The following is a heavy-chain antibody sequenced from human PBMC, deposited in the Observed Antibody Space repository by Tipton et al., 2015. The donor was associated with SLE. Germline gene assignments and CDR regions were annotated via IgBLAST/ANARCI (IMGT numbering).Heavy chain of an antibody. CDR2: ISGSGGST. Sequence: SLRLSCAASGFTFSSYAMSWVRQAPGKGLEWVSAISGSGGSTYYADSVKGRFTISRDNSKNSLYLQMNSLRAEDTAAYYCARERYSYRGFDYWGQGTLVTVSS. CDR1: GFTFSSYA. D-gene: IGHD5-18*01. J-gene: IGHJ4*02. CDR3: ARERYSYRGFDY. V-gene: IGHV3-23*01.